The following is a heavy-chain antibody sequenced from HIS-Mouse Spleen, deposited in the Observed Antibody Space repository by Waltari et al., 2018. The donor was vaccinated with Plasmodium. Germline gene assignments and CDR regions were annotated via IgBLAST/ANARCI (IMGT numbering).Heavy chain of an antibody. D-gene: IGHD5-18*01. CDR3: ARLRYSYGYFDY. V-gene: IGHV4-59*08. Sequence: QAQLQESCPGLVTPSEPLSLTCTVSGGPIISYYRSWTRQPPGKGLEWIGYIYYSGRTNYNPSLKSRVTISVDTSKNQFSLKLSSVTAADTAVYYCARLRYSYGYFDYWGQGTLVTVSS. J-gene: IGHJ4*02. CDR2: IYYSGRT. CDR1: GGPIISYY.